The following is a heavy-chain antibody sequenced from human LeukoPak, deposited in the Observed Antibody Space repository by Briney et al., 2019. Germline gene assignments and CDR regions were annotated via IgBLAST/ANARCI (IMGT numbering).Heavy chain of an antibody. CDR3: TREHHRG. V-gene: IGHV3-49*04. D-gene: IGHD1-14*01. Sequence: PGRPLRLSCTPSGFTFGDYAVSWVRQATGEGLEWVGFIRSKAYGGTTEYAASVRGRFTISRDDSKSIAYLQMNSLKTEDTAVYYCTREHHRGWGQGTLVTVSS. CDR1: GFTFGDYA. CDR2: IRSKAYGGTT. J-gene: IGHJ4*02.